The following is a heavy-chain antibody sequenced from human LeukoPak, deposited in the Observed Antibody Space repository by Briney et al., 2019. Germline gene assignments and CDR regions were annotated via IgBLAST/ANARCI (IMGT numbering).Heavy chain of an antibody. Sequence: GGSLRLSCAASGFTFSSYSMHWVRQAPGKGLEWVAVISYDGSNKYYADSVKGRFTISRDNSKNTLYLQMNSLRAEDTAVYYCAKDLVDDSSGYYSDGFDYWGQGTLVTVSS. CDR1: GFTFSSYS. J-gene: IGHJ4*02. V-gene: IGHV3-30*18. CDR3: AKDLVDDSSGYYSDGFDY. CDR2: ISYDGSNK. D-gene: IGHD3-22*01.